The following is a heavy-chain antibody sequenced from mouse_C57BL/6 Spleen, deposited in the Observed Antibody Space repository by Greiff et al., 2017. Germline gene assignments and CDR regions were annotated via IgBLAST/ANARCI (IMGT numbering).Heavy chain of an antibody. D-gene: IGHD1-1*01. CDR2: INPSNGGT. CDR1: GYTFTSYW. V-gene: IGHV1-53*01. J-gene: IGHJ1*03. Sequence: VQLQQSGTELVKPGASVKLSCKASGYTFTSYWMHWVKQRPGQGLAWIGNINPSNGGTNYNEKFKGKATLTVDKSSSTAYMQLSSLTSEDSAVYYGARNYGSTYWYFDVWGTGTTVTVSS. CDR3: ARNYGSTYWYFDV.